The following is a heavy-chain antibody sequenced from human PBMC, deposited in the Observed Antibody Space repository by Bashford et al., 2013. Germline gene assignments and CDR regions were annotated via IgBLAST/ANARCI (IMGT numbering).Heavy chain of an antibody. Sequence: GSLRLSCAASGFTFSTYAMHWVRQAPGEGLEWVALISYDGNIKHYADSVKGRFTISRDNSKNTLYLQMSSLRTEDTALYYCARDQSTGTTFDYWAREPWSPSPQ. J-gene: IGHJ4*02. CDR1: GFTFSTYA. CDR2: ISYDGNIK. V-gene: IGHV3-30-3*01. CDR3: ARDQSTGTTFDY. D-gene: IGHD1-7*01.